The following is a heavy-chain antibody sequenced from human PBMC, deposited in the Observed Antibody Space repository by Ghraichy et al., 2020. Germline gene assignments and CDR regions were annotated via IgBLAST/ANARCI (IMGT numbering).Heavy chain of an antibody. CDR1: GGSISSHTFF. D-gene: IGHD5/OR15-5a*01. CDR2: LHYNGNS. Sequence: SETLSLICTVSGGSISSHTFFWGWIRQPPGKGLEWIGSLHYNGNSYQNPSLTSRLTFSIDSSKNQFSLNLSSVTAADTAVYFCARDSGSNAFDLWGQGAMVSVSS. CDR3: ARDSGSNAFDL. J-gene: IGHJ3*01. V-gene: IGHV4-39*07.